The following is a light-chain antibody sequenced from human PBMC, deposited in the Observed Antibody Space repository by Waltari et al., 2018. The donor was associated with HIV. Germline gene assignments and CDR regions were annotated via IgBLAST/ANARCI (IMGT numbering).Light chain of an antibody. J-gene: IGKJ1*01. CDR2: GAS. Sequence: EIVMTQSPATLSVSPGERATLSCRASQSVSSNLAWYQQKPGQDPRLLIYGASTRATVIPARFSGSRSGTEFTLTISSLQSEDFVVYYCQQYNNWPPRSFGQGTKVEIK. CDR1: QSVSSN. CDR3: QQYNNWPPRS. V-gene: IGKV3-15*01.